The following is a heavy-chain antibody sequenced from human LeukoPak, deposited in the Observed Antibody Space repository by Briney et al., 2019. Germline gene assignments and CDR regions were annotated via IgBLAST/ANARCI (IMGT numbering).Heavy chain of an antibody. Sequence: SETLSLTCTVSGGSISSYYWSWIRQPPGKGLEWMGYIYYSGSTNYNPSLKSRVTISVDTSKNQFSLKLSSVTAADTAVYYCARPSLGYCSGGSCYYFDYWGQGTLVTVSS. V-gene: IGHV4-59*08. CDR1: GGSISSYY. CDR3: ARPSLGYCSGGSCYYFDY. J-gene: IGHJ4*02. CDR2: IYYSGST. D-gene: IGHD2-15*01.